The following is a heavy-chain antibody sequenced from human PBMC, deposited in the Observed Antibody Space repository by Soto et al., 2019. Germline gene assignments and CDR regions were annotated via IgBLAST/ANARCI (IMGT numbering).Heavy chain of an antibody. CDR3: AKLYWNPRYFVY. V-gene: IGHV3-23*01. Sequence: GGSLRLSCAASGFTFSSVAMAWVCQSPGKGLEWDSSISDSGGGTDYAASVKGRFTISRDNSSNTLYLQINSLRAADAAAYYFAKLYWNPRYFVYSGQGTGLTV. CDR2: ISDSGGGT. CDR1: GFTFSSVA. D-gene: IGHD1-1*01. J-gene: IGHJ4*02.